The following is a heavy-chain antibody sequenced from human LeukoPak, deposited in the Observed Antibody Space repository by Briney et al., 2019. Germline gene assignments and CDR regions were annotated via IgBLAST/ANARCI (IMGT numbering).Heavy chain of an antibody. Sequence: GGSLRLSCAASGFSFSDYYMSWIRQAPGKGLEWVSSISRGGSSKYSADSVKGRLTISRDSSKNTLYLQMNGLRVDDTAVYYCARDAMLRGVRRYNYGMDVWGQGTTVTVSS. V-gene: IGHV3-11*04. CDR3: ARDAMLRGVRRYNYGMDV. D-gene: IGHD3-10*01. CDR2: ISRGGSSK. J-gene: IGHJ6*02. CDR1: GFSFSDYY.